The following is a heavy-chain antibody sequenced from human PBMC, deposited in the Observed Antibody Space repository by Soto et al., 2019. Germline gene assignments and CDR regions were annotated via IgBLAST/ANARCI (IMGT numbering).Heavy chain of an antibody. V-gene: IGHV3-23*01. CDR2: ISGSGGST. CDR1: GFTFSSYA. Sequence: GGSLRLSCAASGFTFSSYAMSWVRQAPGKGLEWVSAISGSGGSTYYADSVKGRFTISRDNSKNTLYLQMNSLRAEDTAVYYCVGSPLAPIRPYYYYGMDVWGQGTTVTVSS. J-gene: IGHJ6*02. D-gene: IGHD3-16*01. CDR3: VGSPLAPIRPYYYYGMDV.